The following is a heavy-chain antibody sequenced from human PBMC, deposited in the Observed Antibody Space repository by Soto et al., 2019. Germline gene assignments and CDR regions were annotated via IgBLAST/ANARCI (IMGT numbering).Heavy chain of an antibody. CDR2: VTSSPSSM. D-gene: IGHD3-22*01. CDR3: AREADFASSGYVLDY. CDR1: GFTFSGFS. Sequence: PGGSLRLSGAASGFTFSGFSMNWVRQAPGKGLEWVSSVTSSPSSMFYADSVKGRFTISRDDAKDSLFLQMNSLRADDTAVYYCAREADFASSGYVLDYWGLGTLVTVSS. V-gene: IGHV3-21*01. J-gene: IGHJ4*02.